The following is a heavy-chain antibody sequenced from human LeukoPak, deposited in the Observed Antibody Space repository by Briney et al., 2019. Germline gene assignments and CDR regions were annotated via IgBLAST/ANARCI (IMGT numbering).Heavy chain of an antibody. CDR3: ARETGDFDS. V-gene: IGHV3-21*04. D-gene: IGHD7-27*01. J-gene: IGHJ4*02. CDR1: GFTFTTYT. CDR2: IGTDIHYI. Sequence: GGSLRLSCAASGFTFTTYTMNWVRQAPGRGLEWVSFIGTDIHYIYYADSVKGRFTISRDNAKNSLYLQMNGLRAEDTAVYYCARETGDFDSWGQGTLVIVSS.